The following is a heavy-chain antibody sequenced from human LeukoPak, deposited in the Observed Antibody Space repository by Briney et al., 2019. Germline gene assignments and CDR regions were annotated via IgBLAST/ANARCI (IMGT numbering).Heavy chain of an antibody. V-gene: IGHV3-23*01. Sequence: PGGSLRLSCSASGFNFRTYAMSWVRQAPGKGLQWVSAISGSGSDTYYADSVKGRFTISRDNSKNTLYLQMNSLRPEDTAVYYCAKDFGWSFDYWGQGTLVTVSS. CDR3: AKDFGWSFDY. CDR1: GFNFRTYA. D-gene: IGHD3-3*01. J-gene: IGHJ4*02. CDR2: ISGSGSDT.